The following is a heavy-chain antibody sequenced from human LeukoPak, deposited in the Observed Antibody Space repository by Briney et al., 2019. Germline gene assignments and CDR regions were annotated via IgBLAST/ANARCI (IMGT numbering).Heavy chain of an antibody. J-gene: IGHJ4*02. CDR1: GGSISSSNW. CDR2: INRSGST. Sequence: SETLSLTCAVSGGSISSSNWWSWVRQPPGKGLEWIGEINRSGSTNYNPSLKSRVTISVDTSKKQFSLKLSSVTAADTAVYYCALYYYDSSDYYRFDYWGRGTLVTVSS. V-gene: IGHV4-4*02. CDR3: ALYYYDSSDYYRFDY. D-gene: IGHD3-22*01.